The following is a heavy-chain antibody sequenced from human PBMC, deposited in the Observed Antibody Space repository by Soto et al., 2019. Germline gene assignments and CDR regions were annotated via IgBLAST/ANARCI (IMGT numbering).Heavy chain of an antibody. Sequence: GGSLRLSCAASGFTFSSYGMHWVRQAPGKGLEWVAVISYDGSNKYYADSVKGRFTISRDNSKNTLYLQMNSLRAEDTAVYYCAKDAPQWLVRGWFDPWGQGTLVTVSS. J-gene: IGHJ5*02. CDR2: ISYDGSNK. CDR3: AKDAPQWLVRGWFDP. CDR1: GFTFSSYG. V-gene: IGHV3-30*18. D-gene: IGHD6-19*01.